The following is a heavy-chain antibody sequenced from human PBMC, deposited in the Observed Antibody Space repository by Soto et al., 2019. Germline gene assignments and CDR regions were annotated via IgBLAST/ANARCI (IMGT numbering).Heavy chain of an antibody. CDR3: TGDRLTLTTSLIFDF. Sequence: QVQLVQSGAEVKKPGASVKVSCKASGYTFTNYGIAWVRQAPGQGLEWMGWISPYSGKTDYRQNLQGRVTMTADTSTTTAYMELRSLRSDDTAVYYCTGDRLTLTTSLIFDFWGQGTLVTVSS. D-gene: IGHD3-9*01. CDR2: ISPYSGKT. V-gene: IGHV1-18*01. J-gene: IGHJ4*02. CDR1: GYTFTNYG.